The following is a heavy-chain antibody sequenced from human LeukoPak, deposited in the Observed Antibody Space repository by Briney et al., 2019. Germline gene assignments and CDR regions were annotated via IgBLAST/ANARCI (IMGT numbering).Heavy chain of an antibody. CDR1: GFTFSNYG. Sequence: GGSLRLSCAASGFTFSNYGIHWVRQAPGKGLEWVAFIWYDGSNKYCADSVKGRFTISRDNSKSTLYLQMNSLRAEDTAVYYCAREQARVLDYWGQGTLVTVSS. CDR2: IWYDGSNK. J-gene: IGHJ4*02. D-gene: IGHD4/OR15-4a*01. CDR3: AREQARVLDY. V-gene: IGHV3-33*01.